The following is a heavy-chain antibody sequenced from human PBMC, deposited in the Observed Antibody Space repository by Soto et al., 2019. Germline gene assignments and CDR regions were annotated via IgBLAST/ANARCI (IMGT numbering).Heavy chain of an antibody. CDR2: ISAYNGNN. CDR1: GYTFTSYG. Sequence: QVQLVQSGAEVKKPGASVKVSCKASGYTFTSYGISWVRQARGQGLEWMGWISAYNGNNNYAQKLQGRGTMTTDTASSTACMELRSLRSDDTAVYYCSRDWFGDAYWGQGTLVTVSS. J-gene: IGHJ4*02. D-gene: IGHD3-16*01. V-gene: IGHV1-18*01. CDR3: SRDWFGDAY.